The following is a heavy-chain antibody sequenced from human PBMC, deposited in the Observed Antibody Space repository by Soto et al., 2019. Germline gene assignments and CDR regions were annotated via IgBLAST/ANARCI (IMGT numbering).Heavy chain of an antibody. CDR2: IYHSGST. Sequence: QLQLQESGSGLVKPSQTLSLTCAVSGGSISSGGYSWSWIRQPPGKGLEWIGYIYHSGSTYYNPSVKSRATISVARSKNQFSLKLSSVSAADTAVYYCARGGVDYYDSSGYYFSPYYFDYWGQGTLVTVSS. CDR3: ARGGVDYYDSSGYYFSPYYFDY. J-gene: IGHJ4*02. V-gene: IGHV4-30-2*01. D-gene: IGHD3-22*01. CDR1: GGSISSGGYS.